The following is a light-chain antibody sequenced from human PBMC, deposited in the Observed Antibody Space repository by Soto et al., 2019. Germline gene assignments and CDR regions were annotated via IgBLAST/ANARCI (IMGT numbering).Light chain of an antibody. Sequence: QSVLTQPASGSGSPGQSITISCTGTSSDVGGYNYVSWYQQHPGKAPKFMIYDVSNRPSGVSNRFSGSKSGNTASLTISGLQAEDEADYYCSSYTTSNTRQIVFGTGPKVTVL. J-gene: IGLJ1*01. CDR1: SSDVGGYNY. CDR3: SSYTTSNTRQIV. CDR2: DVS. V-gene: IGLV2-14*01.